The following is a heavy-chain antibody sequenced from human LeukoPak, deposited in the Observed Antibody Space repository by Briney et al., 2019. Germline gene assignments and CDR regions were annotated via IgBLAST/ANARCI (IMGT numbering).Heavy chain of an antibody. Sequence: GGSLRLSCAASGFTFSSYGMHRVRQAPGKGLEWVAVISYDGSNKYYADSVKGRFSISRDNSKNTLYLQMNSLRAEDTAVYYCAKADTAGPYFDYWGQGTLVTVSS. D-gene: IGHD5-18*01. CDR2: ISYDGSNK. V-gene: IGHV3-30*18. CDR1: GFTFSSYG. J-gene: IGHJ4*02. CDR3: AKADTAGPYFDY.